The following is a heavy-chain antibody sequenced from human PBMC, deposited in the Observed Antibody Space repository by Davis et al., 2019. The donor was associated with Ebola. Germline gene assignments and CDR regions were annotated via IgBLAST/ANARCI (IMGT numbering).Heavy chain of an antibody. Sequence: GESLKISCQASGYNFTNYWITWVRQMPGKGLEWLGRIDPSDSYTNYSPSFQGHVTISADKSISTAYLQWSSLKASDTAMYYCARHPHYCTISTTTTCSPAWWFDPWGQGTLVTVSS. CDR2: IDPSDSYT. CDR1: GYNFTNYW. V-gene: IGHV5-10-1*01. J-gene: IGHJ5*02. D-gene: IGHD2-8*01. CDR3: ARHPHYCTISTTTTCSPAWWFDP.